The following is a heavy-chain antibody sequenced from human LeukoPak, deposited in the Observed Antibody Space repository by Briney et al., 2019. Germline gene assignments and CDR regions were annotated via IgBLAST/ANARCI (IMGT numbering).Heavy chain of an antibody. CDR1: GYTFTSYG. Sequence: ASVKVSYKASGYTFTSYGISWVRQAPGQGLEWMGWISAYNGNTNYAQKLQGRVTMTTDTSTSTAYMELRSLRSDDTAVYYCARARGGPGGYYYYYMDVWGKGTTVTISS. V-gene: IGHV1-18*01. CDR3: ARARGGPGGYYYYYMDV. J-gene: IGHJ6*03. D-gene: IGHD4-23*01. CDR2: ISAYNGNT.